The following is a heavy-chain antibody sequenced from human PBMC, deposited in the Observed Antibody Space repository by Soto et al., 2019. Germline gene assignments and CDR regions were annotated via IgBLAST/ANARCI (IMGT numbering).Heavy chain of an antibody. CDR2: ISGSGGST. J-gene: IGHJ5*02. D-gene: IGHD2-21*02. CDR1: GFTFSSYA. CDR3: ANILAYCGGDCLSDP. Sequence: GGSLRLACASSGFTFSSYAMSCFRHSPGKGLEWVSAISGSGGSTYYADSVKGRFTISRDNSKNTLYLQMNSLRAEDTAVYYCANILAYCGGDCLSDPWGQGTLVTVSS. V-gene: IGHV3-23*01.